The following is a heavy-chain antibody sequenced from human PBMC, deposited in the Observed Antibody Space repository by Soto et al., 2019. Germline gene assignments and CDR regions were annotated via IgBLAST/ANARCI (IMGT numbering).Heavy chain of an antibody. CDR1: GGSISSYY. J-gene: IGHJ4*02. CDR3: GRHAGLVLDY. CDR2: IYYSGST. Sequence: SETLSLTCTVSGGSISSYYWSWIRQPPGKGLEWIGYIYYSGSTNYNPSLKSRVTISVDTSKNQFSLKLSSVTAADTAVYYCGRHAGLVLDYWGQGTLVTVSS. V-gene: IGHV4-59*08. D-gene: IGHD6-19*01.